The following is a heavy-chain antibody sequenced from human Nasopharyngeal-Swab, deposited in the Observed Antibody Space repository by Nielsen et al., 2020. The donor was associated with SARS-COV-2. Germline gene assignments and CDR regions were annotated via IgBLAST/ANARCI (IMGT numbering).Heavy chain of an antibody. J-gene: IGHJ6*03. CDR1: GYTFTSYD. D-gene: IGHD4-23*01. Sequence: ASVKVSCKASGYTFTSYDINWVRQATGQGLEWMGWMNPNSGNTGYAQKFQGRVTMTRNTSISTAYMELSSLRSEDTAVYYCARGRIDYGGNSFFRYYYIDVWGKGTTVTVSS. CDR3: ARGRIDYGGNSFFRYYYIDV. V-gene: IGHV1-8*01. CDR2: MNPNSGNT.